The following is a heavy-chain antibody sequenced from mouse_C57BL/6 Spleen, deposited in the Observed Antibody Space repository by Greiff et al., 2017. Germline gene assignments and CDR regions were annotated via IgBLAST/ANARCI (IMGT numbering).Heavy chain of an antibody. D-gene: IGHD3-3*01. CDR3: ARRGCRGFDY. CDR1: GYAFTNYL. Sequence: QVQLQQSGAELVRPGTSVKVSCKASGYAFTNYLIAWVKQRPGQGLEWIGVINPGGGGTNYTEKVKGKSTLTTDKSSSTAYMQLSSLTSEDSAVYFCARRGCRGFDYWGQGTTLTVSS. V-gene: IGHV1-54*01. CDR2: INPGGGGT. J-gene: IGHJ2*01.